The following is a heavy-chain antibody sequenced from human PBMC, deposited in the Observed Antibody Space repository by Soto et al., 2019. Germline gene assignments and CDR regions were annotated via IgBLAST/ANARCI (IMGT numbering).Heavy chain of an antibody. V-gene: IGHV3-33*01. D-gene: IGHD3-10*01. J-gene: IGHJ6*02. Sequence: GGALRLYCAEPGFTCSNYGMHWVRQAPGKGLEWVAVIWYDGSNKYYAGSVKGRFTISRDNSKNTLYLQMNSLRAEDTAVYYCARTMVRGVIITPGYGMDVWGQGTTFTVS. CDR2: IWYDGSNK. CDR1: GFTCSNYG. CDR3: ARTMVRGVIITPGYGMDV.